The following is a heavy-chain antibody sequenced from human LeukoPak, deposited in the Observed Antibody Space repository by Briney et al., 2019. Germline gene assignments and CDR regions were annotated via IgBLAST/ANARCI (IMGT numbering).Heavy chain of an antibody. J-gene: IGHJ4*02. Sequence: GGSLTLSCAASGFSFSTYSMNWVRQAPGKGLEWVSYITGGGSTIYYADSVKGRFTVSRDNAQNSLFLQMDSLRDEDTAVYYCARRGYFDFWGQGTLVTVSS. CDR3: ARRGYFDF. CDR2: ITGGGSTI. V-gene: IGHV3-48*02. D-gene: IGHD5-12*01. CDR1: GFSFSTYS.